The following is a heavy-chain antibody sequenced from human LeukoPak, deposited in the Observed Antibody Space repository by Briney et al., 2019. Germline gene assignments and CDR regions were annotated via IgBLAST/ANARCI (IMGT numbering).Heavy chain of an antibody. CDR2: IRSKTHTYAT. D-gene: IGHD3-22*01. CDR3: TRHGGRDYYDSSEDAFDI. CDR1: GFTFSGSA. Sequence: GGSLRLSCAASGFTFSGSAMHWVRQASGKGLEWVGRIRSKTHTYATAHAASVKGRFTISRDDSKNTAYLQMNSLKTEDTAVYYCTRHGGRDYYDSSEDAFDIWGQGTMVAVSS. J-gene: IGHJ3*02. V-gene: IGHV3-73*01.